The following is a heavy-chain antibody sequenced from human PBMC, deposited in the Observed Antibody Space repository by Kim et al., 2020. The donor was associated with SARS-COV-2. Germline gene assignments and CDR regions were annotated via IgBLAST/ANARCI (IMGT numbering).Heavy chain of an antibody. D-gene: IGHD3-9*01. CDR3: AGRPYYDILTGYYTPDYYYGIDV. CDR2: IYSGGST. J-gene: IGHJ6*02. Sequence: GGSLRLSCAASGFTVSSNYMSWVRQAPGKGLEWVSVIYSGGSTYYADSVKGRFTISRDNSKNTLYLQMNSLRAEDTAVYYCAGRPYYDILTGYYTPDYYYGIDVWSQETTDTVSS. CDR1: GFTVSSNY. V-gene: IGHV3-66*02.